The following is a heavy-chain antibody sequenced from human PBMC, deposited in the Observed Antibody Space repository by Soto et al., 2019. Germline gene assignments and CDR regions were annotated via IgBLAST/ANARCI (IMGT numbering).Heavy chain of an antibody. D-gene: IGHD1-26*01. CDR1: GGTHSSCF. CDR3: ARRYGSAIDY. CDR2: IYYSGST. V-gene: IGHV4-59*08. Sequence: SETQSLISTVFGGTHSSCFWRWIRQPPGKGLEWIGYIYYSGSTNCNPSLKSRVTISVDTSKNQFSLKLSSVTAADTAVYYCARRYGSAIDYWGQGTLVTVSS. J-gene: IGHJ4*02.